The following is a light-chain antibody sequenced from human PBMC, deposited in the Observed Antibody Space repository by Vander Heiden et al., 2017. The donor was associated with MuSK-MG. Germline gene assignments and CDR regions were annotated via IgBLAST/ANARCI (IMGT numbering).Light chain of an antibody. Sequence: QSSLAQPASVSGSPVQVITICGSETSSNSGSQNRVSWYQLHPGEAPILILYEVNKRPSGVSNCSSGSKSGNTASLTISGLQNEDEADYYCCSDAGGRTLIFGGGTALTVL. CDR2: EVN. CDR1: SSNSGSQNR. CDR3: CSDAGGRTLI. J-gene: IGLJ2*01. V-gene: IGLV2-23*02.